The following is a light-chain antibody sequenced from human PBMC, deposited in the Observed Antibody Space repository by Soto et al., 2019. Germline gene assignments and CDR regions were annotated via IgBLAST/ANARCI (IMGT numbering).Light chain of an antibody. Sequence: QSALTQPASVSGSPGQSITISCTGTSSDVGSYNLVSWYQQHPGKAPKLMIYEVSKRPSGVSNRFSGSKSDNTASLTISGLQAEDEADYYCCSYAGSSTWVVFGGGTKLTVL. CDR1: SSDVGSYNL. CDR2: EVS. J-gene: IGLJ2*01. CDR3: CSYAGSSTWVV. V-gene: IGLV2-23*02.